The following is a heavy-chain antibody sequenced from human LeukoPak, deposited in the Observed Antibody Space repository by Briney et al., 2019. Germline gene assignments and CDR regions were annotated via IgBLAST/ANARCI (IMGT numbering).Heavy chain of an antibody. CDR3: AKDWSSSWYSSVDY. Sequence: GGSLRLSCAASGFTFSSYGMHWVRQAPGKGLEWVAVISYDGSNKYYADSVKGRFTISGDNSKNTLYLQMNSLRAEDTAVYYCAKDWSSSWYSSVDYWGQGTLVTVSS. CDR1: GFTFSSYG. V-gene: IGHV3-30*18. D-gene: IGHD6-13*01. J-gene: IGHJ4*02. CDR2: ISYDGSNK.